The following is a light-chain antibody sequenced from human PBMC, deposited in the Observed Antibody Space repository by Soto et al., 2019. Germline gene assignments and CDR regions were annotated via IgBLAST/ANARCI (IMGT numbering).Light chain of an antibody. CDR1: QRVGSD. J-gene: IGKJ3*01. CDR3: QQYHKWPGT. V-gene: IGKV3-15*01. CDR2: GIS. Sequence: EMLMTQSPATLSVSPGENATLSCRASQRVGSDLAWYQQKPGQPPRLLMYGISTRATGIPARFSGSGSGTEFTLSISSLQSEDFAVYYCQQYHKWPGTFGPGTKVDF.